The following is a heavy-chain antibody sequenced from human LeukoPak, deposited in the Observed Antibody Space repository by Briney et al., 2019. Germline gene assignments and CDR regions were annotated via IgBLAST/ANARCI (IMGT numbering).Heavy chain of an antibody. J-gene: IGHJ4*02. CDR3: AKVRSDY. CDR1: GFTFSSYG. CDR2: ISYDGSNK. Sequence: GRSLRLSCAASGFTFSSYGLHWVRQAPGKGLEWVAVISYDGSNKYYADSVKGRFNISRDNSKNTLYLQMNSLRAEDTAVYYCAKVRSDYWGQGTLVTVSS. V-gene: IGHV3-30*18.